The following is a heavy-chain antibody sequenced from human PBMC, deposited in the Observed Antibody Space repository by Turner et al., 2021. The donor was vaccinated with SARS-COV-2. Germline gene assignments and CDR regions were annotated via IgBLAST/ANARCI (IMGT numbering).Heavy chain of an antibody. CDR2: IFSNDEK. J-gene: IGHJ5*02. Sequence: QVTLKESGPVLVKPTETLTQTCTVSAFSLSNARLGVSWIRQPPGKALEWLAHIFSNDEKSYSTSLKNSITISKDASKSQVVLTMNNMDTVDTATYNCARIPPWGYYYERSGYLTVLFDPWGQGTLVTVSS. D-gene: IGHD3-22*01. V-gene: IGHV2-26*01. CDR1: AFSLSNARLG. CDR3: ARIPPWGYYYERSGYLTVLFDP.